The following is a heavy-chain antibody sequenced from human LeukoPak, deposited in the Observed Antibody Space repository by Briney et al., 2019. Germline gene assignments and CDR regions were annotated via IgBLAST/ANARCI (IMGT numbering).Heavy chain of an antibody. J-gene: IGHJ4*02. CDR2: MNPNSGNT. V-gene: IGHV1-8*03. Sequence: ASVKVSCKASGYTFTSYYMHWVRQATGQGLEWMGWMNPNSGNTGYAQKFQGRVTITRNTSISTAYMELSSLGSEDTAVYYCARGYSYGYAPYWGQGTLVTVSS. CDR1: GYTFTSYY. D-gene: IGHD5-18*01. CDR3: ARGYSYGYAPY.